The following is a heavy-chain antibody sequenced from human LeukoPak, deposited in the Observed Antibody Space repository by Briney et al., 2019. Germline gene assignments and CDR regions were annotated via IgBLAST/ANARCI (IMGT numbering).Heavy chain of an antibody. Sequence: PGGSLRLSCAASGFTFSRYSMNWVRQAPGKGLEWVSYISSSSSTIYYADSVKGRFTISRDNAKNSLYLQMNSLRAEDTAVYYCARAGSGALFDIWGQGTMVTVSS. J-gene: IGHJ3*02. CDR3: ARAGSGALFDI. CDR2: ISSSSSTI. V-gene: IGHV3-48*01. CDR1: GFTFSRYS. D-gene: IGHD2-15*01.